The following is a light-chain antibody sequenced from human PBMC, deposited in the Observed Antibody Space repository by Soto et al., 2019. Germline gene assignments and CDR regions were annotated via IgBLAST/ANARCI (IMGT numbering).Light chain of an antibody. V-gene: IGKV3-20*01. CDR3: QQDGSSPLT. CDR2: GAS. J-gene: IGKJ4*01. CDR1: QSVSSSY. Sequence: IALSPSPRSLSLSPGERATLSCGTSQSVSSSYLAWYQQKPGQAPRLLIYGASSRATGIPDRFSGSGSGTDFTLTISRLEPEDFAVYYCQQDGSSPLTFGQGTKVDIK.